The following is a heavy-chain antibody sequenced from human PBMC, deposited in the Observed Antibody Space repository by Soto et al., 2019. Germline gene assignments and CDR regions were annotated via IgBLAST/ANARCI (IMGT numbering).Heavy chain of an antibody. CDR1: GFTFSNAW. J-gene: IGHJ4*02. V-gene: IGHV3-15*07. D-gene: IGHD3-22*01. Sequence: GGSLRLSCAASGFTFSNAWMNWVRQAPGKGLEWVGRIKSKTDGGRTDYAAPVKGRFTISRDDSKNTLYLQMNSLKTEDTAVYYCTTEHYYDSSGYFDYWGQGTLVTVSS. CDR2: IKSKTDGGRT. CDR3: TTEHYYDSSGYFDY.